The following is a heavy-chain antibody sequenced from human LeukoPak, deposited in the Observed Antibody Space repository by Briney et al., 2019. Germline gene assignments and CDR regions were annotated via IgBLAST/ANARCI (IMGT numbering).Heavy chain of an antibody. CDR3: ARSITMVRGVKGSVGTYV. D-gene: IGHD3-10*01. CDR1: GFTFSSYG. CDR2: ISYDGSNK. J-gene: IGHJ6*04. V-gene: IGHV3-30*03. Sequence: QPGRSLRLSCAASGFTFSSYGMHWVRQAPGKGLEWVAVISYDGSNKYYADSVKGRFTISRDNSKNTLYLQMNSLRAEDTAVYYCARSITMVRGVKGSVGTYVWDKGTTVTVSS.